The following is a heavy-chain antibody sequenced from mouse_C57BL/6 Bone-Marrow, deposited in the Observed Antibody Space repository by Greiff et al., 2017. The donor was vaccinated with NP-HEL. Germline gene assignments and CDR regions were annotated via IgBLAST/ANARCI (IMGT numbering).Heavy chain of an antibody. J-gene: IGHJ3*01. CDR1: GYTFTSYW. CDR2: IYPGSGST. D-gene: IGHD1-1*01. Sequence: QVQLQQPGAELVKPGASVKMSCKASGYTFTSYWITWVKQRPGQGLEWIGDIYPGSGSTNYNEKLKSKAKLTVDTSSSTAYMQLSSLTSEDSAVYYCARDWYYGSSYPWFAYWGQGTLVTVSA. V-gene: IGHV1-55*01. CDR3: ARDWYYGSSYPWFAY.